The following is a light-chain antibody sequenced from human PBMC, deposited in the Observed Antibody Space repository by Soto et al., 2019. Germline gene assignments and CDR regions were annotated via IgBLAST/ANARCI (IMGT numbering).Light chain of an antibody. Sequence: EIVLTQSPGTLSLSPGEAATLSCRAGQSVSSSYLAWYPQKPGQAPRLIIYGAFNRATGIPDRFSGSGSGTDCTLTISRLEPEDVAVYYCQQYVSSPWAFGQGTKVDIK. CDR1: QSVSSSY. V-gene: IGKV3-20*01. CDR3: QQYVSSPWA. CDR2: GAF. J-gene: IGKJ1*01.